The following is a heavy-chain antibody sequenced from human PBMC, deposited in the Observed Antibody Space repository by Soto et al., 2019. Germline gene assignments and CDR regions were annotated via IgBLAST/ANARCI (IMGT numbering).Heavy chain of an antibody. V-gene: IGHV1-18*01. D-gene: IGHD6-13*01. Sequence: VQLVQSGVEVKKPGASVKVSCKASGYTFTSHGISWVRQAPGQGLEWMGWINTYNGNTNYAQKVQGRVTMTTETSTSTAYMELRSLRSDDTAVYSCARDLLYSTRSTVRFDIWGQGTMLTVSS. CDR1: GYTFTSHG. CDR2: INTYNGNT. CDR3: ARDLLYSTRSTVRFDI. J-gene: IGHJ3*02.